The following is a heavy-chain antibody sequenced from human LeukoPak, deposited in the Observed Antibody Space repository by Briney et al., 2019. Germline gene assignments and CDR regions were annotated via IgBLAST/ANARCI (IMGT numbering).Heavy chain of an antibody. CDR1: GFTVSSNY. CDR2: IYRGGST. V-gene: IGHV3-66*02. Sequence: GGSLRLSCAASGFTVSSNYMSWVRQAPGKGLEWISVIYRGGSTFYADSVKGRFTISRDNSKNTLYLQMNSLRAEDTAVYYCAKLATTVTTPIDYWGQGTLVTVSS. J-gene: IGHJ4*02. CDR3: AKLATTVTTPIDY. D-gene: IGHD4-17*01.